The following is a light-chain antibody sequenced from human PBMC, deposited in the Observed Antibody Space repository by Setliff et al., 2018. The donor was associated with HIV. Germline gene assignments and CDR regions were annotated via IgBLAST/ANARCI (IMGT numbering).Light chain of an antibody. CDR2: NND. V-gene: IGLV1-47*02. CDR1: DSNIGRNS. Sequence: QSVLTQPPSTSGTPRQKVTISCFGSDSNIGRNSVFWYQQLPGTAPKLLMYNNDQRPSGVPDRFSGSKSGTSASLAISGLRPGDEADYYCATSDDSLSAVVFGGGTKVTVL. CDR3: ATSDDSLSAVV. J-gene: IGLJ2*01.